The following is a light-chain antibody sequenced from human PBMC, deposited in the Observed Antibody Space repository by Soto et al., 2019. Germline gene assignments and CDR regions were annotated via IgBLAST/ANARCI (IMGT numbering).Light chain of an antibody. V-gene: IGLV2-14*01. Sequence: QSALTQPASVSGSPGQSITISCTGTSSDVGGYNYVSWYQQHPGKAPELMIYDVSNRPSGVSNRFSGSKSGNTASLTISGLQAEDKADYYCSSYTSSSTGVFGTGTKVTVL. J-gene: IGLJ1*01. CDR2: DVS. CDR3: SSYTSSSTGV. CDR1: SSDVGGYNY.